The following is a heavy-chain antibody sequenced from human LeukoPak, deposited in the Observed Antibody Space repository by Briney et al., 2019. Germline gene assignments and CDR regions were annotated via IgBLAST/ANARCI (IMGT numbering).Heavy chain of an antibody. CDR1: GYSFSDYY. Sequence: ASVKVSCKTSGYSFSDYYMHWVRQAPGQGLERMGWINPNSGGTSSAQKFQGRVTVTRDTSTTTVYMEVNWLTSDDTAIYYCARADRLDGGPYLIGPWGQGTLVTVSS. D-gene: IGHD2-21*01. V-gene: IGHV1-2*02. CDR3: ARADRLDGGPYLIGP. J-gene: IGHJ5*02. CDR2: INPNSGGT.